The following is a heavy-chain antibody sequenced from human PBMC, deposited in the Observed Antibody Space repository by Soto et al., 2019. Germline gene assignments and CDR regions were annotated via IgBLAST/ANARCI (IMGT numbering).Heavy chain of an antibody. D-gene: IGHD5-18*01. V-gene: IGHV3-30*18. J-gene: IGHJ4*02. CDR1: GFTFSSYG. CDR3: AKGSTAMTYFDY. CDR2: ISYDGSNK. Sequence: QVQLVESGGGVVQPGRSLRLSCADSGFTFSSYGMHWVRQAPGKGLEWVAVISYDGSNKYYADSVKGRFTVSRDNSKNTLYLQMNSLRAEDTAVYYCAKGSTAMTYFDYWGQGTLVTVSS.